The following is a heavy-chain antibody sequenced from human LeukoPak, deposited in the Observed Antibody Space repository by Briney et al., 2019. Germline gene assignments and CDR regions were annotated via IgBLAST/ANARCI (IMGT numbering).Heavy chain of an antibody. CDR3: ARAEEGHFDY. CDR2: IYSGGST. J-gene: IGHJ4*02. Sequence: GGSLRLSCAASGFTVSSNYMSWVRQAPGKGLEWVSVIYSGGSTFYAHSVKGRFTISRDNSKNTLYLQMNSLRAEDTAVYYCARAEEGHFDYWGQGTLVTVSS. V-gene: IGHV3-66*01. CDR1: GFTVSSNY.